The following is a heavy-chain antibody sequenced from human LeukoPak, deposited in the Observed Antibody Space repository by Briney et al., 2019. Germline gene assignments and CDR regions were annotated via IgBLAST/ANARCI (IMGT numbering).Heavy chain of an antibody. CDR1: GYTFTGYY. J-gene: IGHJ5*02. D-gene: IGHD6-13*01. V-gene: IGHV1-2*02. Sequence: ASVKVSCKASGYTFTGYYMHWVRQAPGQGLEWMGWINPNSGGTNYAQKFQGRVTMTRDTSISTAYMGLSRLRSDDTAVYYCAREGVAAAGTAQFDPWGQGTLVTVSS. CDR3: AREGVAAAGTAQFDP. CDR2: INPNSGGT.